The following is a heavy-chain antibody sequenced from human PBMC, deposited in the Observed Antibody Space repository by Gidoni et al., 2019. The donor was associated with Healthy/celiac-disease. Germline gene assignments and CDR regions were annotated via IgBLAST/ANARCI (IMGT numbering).Heavy chain of an antibody. J-gene: IGHJ4*02. Sequence: HVQLQQSGPGLVKPSQPLSLTCAISGDSVSSNSAAWNWIRQSPSRGLEWLGRTYYRSKWYNDYAIFVKSRITIHPDTSRNQFSLQLNSVTPDDTAVYYCARGLAGKADYWGQGTLVTVST. CDR1: GDSVSSNSAA. V-gene: IGHV6-1*01. CDR3: ARGLAGKADY. CDR2: TYYRSKWYN. D-gene: IGHD3-10*01.